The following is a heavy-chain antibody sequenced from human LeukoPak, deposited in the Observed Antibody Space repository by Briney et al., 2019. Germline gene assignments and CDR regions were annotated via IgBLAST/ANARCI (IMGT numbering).Heavy chain of an antibody. D-gene: IGHD2-21*01. CDR1: GGSFSGYY. V-gene: IGHV4-34*01. J-gene: IGHJ6*03. CDR3: ASVVAGYYYYYYMDV. Sequence: PSETLSLTCAVYGGSFSGYYWSWIRQPPGKGLEWIGEINHSGSTNYNPSLKSRVTMSVDTSKNQFSLKLSSVTAADTAVYYCASVVAGYYYYYYMDVWGKGTTVTVSS. CDR2: INHSGST.